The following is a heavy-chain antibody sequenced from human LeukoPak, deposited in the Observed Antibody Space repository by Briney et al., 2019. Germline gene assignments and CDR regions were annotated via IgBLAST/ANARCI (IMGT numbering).Heavy chain of an antibody. J-gene: IGHJ4*02. CDR3: ARAMSSGWYNPIDY. D-gene: IGHD6-19*01. CDR1: GFTFSSYS. CDR2: ISSSSSYI. Sequence: GGSLRLSCAASGFTFSSYSMNWVRQAPGKGLEWVSSISSSSSYIYYADSVEGRFTISRDNAKNSLYLQMNSLRAEDTAVYYCARAMSSGWYNPIDYWGQGTLVTVSS. V-gene: IGHV3-21*01.